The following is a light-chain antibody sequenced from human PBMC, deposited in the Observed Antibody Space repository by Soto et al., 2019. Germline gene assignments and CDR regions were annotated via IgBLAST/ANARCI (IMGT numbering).Light chain of an antibody. CDR1: ISDVGGYDY. J-gene: IGLJ3*02. CDR3: AAWDESLNGWV. V-gene: IGLV2-14*01. Sequence: QSALTQPASVSGSPGQSITISCIGTISDVGGYDYVSWYQQHPGKAPKVIIYEVSHRPSGVSYRFSGSKSGNTASLTISGLQAEDEADYYCAAWDESLNGWVFGGGTKLTVL. CDR2: EVS.